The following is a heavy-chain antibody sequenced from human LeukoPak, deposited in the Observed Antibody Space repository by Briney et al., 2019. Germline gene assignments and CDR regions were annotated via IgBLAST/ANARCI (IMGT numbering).Heavy chain of an antibody. Sequence: SQTLSLTCSVSGGSISSGEYYWSWIRQPPGKGLEWIGYIYYSVSTYYNPSLKSRLTISVDTSNSQFSLRLTSVTAADTAVYYCARDKGGATNWLDPWGQGTLVTVSS. J-gene: IGHJ5*02. CDR2: IYYSVST. CDR1: GGSISSGEYY. CDR3: ARDKGGATNWLDP. D-gene: IGHD1-26*01. V-gene: IGHV4-30-4*01.